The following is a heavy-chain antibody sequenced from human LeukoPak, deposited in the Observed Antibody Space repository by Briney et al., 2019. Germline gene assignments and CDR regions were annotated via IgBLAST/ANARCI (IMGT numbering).Heavy chain of an antibody. J-gene: IGHJ4*02. V-gene: IGHV4-30-4*01. CDR2: TYYSGST. CDR3: ARDDSSGYYYD. Sequence: SQTLSLTCTVSGGSISSGDYYWSWIRQPPGKGLEWIGYTYYSGSTYYNPSLKSRVAISVDTSKNQFSLKLSSVTAADTAVYYCARDDSSGYYYDWGQGTLVTVSS. D-gene: IGHD3-22*01. CDR1: GGSISSGDYY.